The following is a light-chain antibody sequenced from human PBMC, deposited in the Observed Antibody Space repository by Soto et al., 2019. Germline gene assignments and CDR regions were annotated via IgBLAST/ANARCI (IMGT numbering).Light chain of an antibody. V-gene: IGKV3D-20*02. J-gene: IGKJ1*01. Sequence: EIVLTQSPGTLSLSPGEGITLSCRASQTVSKNYLAWYQQKPGQAPRLLIYAASTRATGIPDRFSASGSGTDFTLTISDVQPEDFALYYCHQRQSWPRTFGQGTKVDIK. CDR1: QTVSKNY. CDR2: AAS. CDR3: HQRQSWPRT.